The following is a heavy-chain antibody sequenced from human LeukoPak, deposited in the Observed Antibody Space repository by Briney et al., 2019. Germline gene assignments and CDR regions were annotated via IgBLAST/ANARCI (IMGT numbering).Heavy chain of an antibody. CDR3: AKDRGGIMITRPDS. CDR2: ISWNSGSI. V-gene: IGHV3-9*01. J-gene: IGHJ5*01. Sequence: GGSLRLSCAASGFTFDDYAMHWVRQAPGKGLEWVPGISWNSGSIGYADSVKGRFTISRDNAKNSLYLQMNSLRAEDTALYYCAKDRGGIMITRPDSWGQGTLVTVSS. D-gene: IGHD3-16*01. CDR1: GFTFDDYA.